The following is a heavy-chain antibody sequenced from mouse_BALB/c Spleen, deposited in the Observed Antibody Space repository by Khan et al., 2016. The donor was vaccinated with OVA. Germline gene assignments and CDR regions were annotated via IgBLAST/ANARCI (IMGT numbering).Heavy chain of an antibody. D-gene: IGHD2-2*01. J-gene: IGHJ3*01. CDR3: AKGDYGYAWFAY. V-gene: IGHV2-3*01. Sequence: QVQLKESGPGLVAPSQSLSITCTVSGFSLTGYGVNWVRQPPGKGLEWLGVIWGDGSTNYHSVLKSRLSIRQDNSKSQVSLKLNSLQTDDTATYYCAKGDYGYAWFAYWGQGTLVTVSA. CDR1: GFSLTGYG. CDR2: IWGDGST.